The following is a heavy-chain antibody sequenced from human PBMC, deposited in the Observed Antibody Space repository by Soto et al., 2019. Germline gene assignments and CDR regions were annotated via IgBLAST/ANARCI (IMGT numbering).Heavy chain of an antibody. J-gene: IGHJ4*02. CDR3: ARIERYSTYEYFDF. CDR2: VFSNDAK. D-gene: IGHD5-12*01. V-gene: IGHV2-26*01. CDR1: GFSLSTSGAG. Sequence: SGPTLVNPTQTLTLTCTFSGFSLSTSGAGVGWIRQPPGKALEWLAHVFSNDAKSYSPSLKGRLTISRDTFRSQVVLTMTNVDPVDTATYFCARIERYSTYEYFDFWGQGTLVTVSS.